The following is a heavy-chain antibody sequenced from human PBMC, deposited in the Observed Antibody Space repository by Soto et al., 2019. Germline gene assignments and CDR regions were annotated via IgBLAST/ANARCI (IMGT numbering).Heavy chain of an antibody. CDR1: GGTFSSYA. J-gene: IGHJ5*02. D-gene: IGHD2-2*01. Sequence: QVQLVQSGAEVKKPGSSVKVSCKASGGTFSSYAISWVRQAPGQGLEWMGGIIPIFGTANYAQKYQGRLTITADESTSTAYMGLSSLRSEDTAVYYCARVSKPYCSSTSCPLNWFDPWGQVTLVTVFS. CDR2: IIPIFGTA. V-gene: IGHV1-69*01. CDR3: ARVSKPYCSSTSCPLNWFDP.